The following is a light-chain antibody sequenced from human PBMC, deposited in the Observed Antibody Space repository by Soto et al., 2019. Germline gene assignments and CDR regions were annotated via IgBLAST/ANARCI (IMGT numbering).Light chain of an antibody. Sequence: QPVLTQSPSASASLGASVKLTCTLSSGHSSYAIAWHQQQPEKGPRYLMKLNSDGSHNKGDGIPDRFSGSSSGAERYLTISGLQSEDEADYYCQTWGTGIRGVFGGGTQLTVL. V-gene: IGLV4-69*01. CDR2: LNSDGSH. CDR3: QTWGTGIRGV. J-gene: IGLJ2*01. CDR1: SGHSSYA.